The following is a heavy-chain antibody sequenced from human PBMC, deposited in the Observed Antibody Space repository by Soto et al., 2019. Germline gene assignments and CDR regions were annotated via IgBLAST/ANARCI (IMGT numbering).Heavy chain of an antibody. D-gene: IGHD6-19*01. J-gene: IGHJ4*02. CDR3: ARDLALAGNY. Sequence: GGSLRLSCAASGFTFSSYAMNWVRRTQEKGLEWVSSISSTSSYTHYSDSVKGRFTISRDNANNSLVLQMNSLRAEDTATYYCARDLALAGNYWGQGVLVTVSS. V-gene: IGHV3-21*01. CDR1: GFTFSSYA. CDR2: ISSTSSYT.